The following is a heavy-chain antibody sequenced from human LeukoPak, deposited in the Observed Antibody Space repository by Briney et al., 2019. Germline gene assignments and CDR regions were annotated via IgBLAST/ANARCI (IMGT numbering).Heavy chain of an antibody. J-gene: IGHJ4*02. CDR1: GFTFSNYG. CDR2: ISYDGTNK. D-gene: IGHD3-16*01. Sequence: GRSLRLSCAASGFTFSNYGMYWVRQAPGKGLEWVAVISYDGTNKYYADSVKGRFTISRDNSKNTLYLQMNSLRAEDTAVYYCAKVGSGDYYGYKGVVDYWGQRTLVTVSS. CDR3: AKVGSGDYYGYKGVVDY. V-gene: IGHV3-30*18.